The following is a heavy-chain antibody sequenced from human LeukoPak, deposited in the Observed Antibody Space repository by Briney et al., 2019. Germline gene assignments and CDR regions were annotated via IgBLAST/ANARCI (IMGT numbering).Heavy chain of an antibody. CDR1: GFMFRGAA. D-gene: IGHD5-12*01. CDR3: ARDIELST. Sequence: GGSLRLSCAASGFMFRGAAMTWVRQAPGNGLEWVSLIASSGLNTYYADSVRGRFTISRDNSKNTLSLQMNSLRVEDTAIYYCARDIELSTWGLGTLVTVSS. V-gene: IGHV3-23*01. J-gene: IGHJ3*01. CDR2: IASSGLNT.